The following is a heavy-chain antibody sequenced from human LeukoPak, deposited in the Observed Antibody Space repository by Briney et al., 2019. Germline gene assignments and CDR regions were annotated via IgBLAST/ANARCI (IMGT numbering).Heavy chain of an antibody. CDR2: ISSTSTYI. V-gene: IGHV3-21*06. J-gene: IGHJ6*02. CDR3: ARAFIAARPRDYYGMDV. CDR1: GFTFSGYS. D-gene: IGHD6-6*01. Sequence: GSLRLSCAASGFTFSGYSMNWVRQAPGKGLEWVSSISSTSTYIYYADSVKGRFTISRDNAKNSLYLQMISLKAEDTAVYYCARAFIAARPRDYYGMDVWGQGTTVTVSS.